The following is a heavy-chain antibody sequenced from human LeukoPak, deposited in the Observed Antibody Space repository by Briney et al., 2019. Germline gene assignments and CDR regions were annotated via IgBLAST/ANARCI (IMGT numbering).Heavy chain of an antibody. CDR1: GVSFSSSY. D-gene: IGHD3-22*01. V-gene: IGHV4-59*01. Sequence: PSGTLSLTCTVSGVSFSSSYWSWIRQPPGKRLEWIGYIYYSGSTNSNPSRMSRVTITANTSKNQFFLKLNSVTAADTAVYYCVRGNYDSGGYSNAFDIWGQGAMVTVSS. CDR2: IYYSGST. J-gene: IGHJ3*02. CDR3: VRGNYDSGGYSNAFDI.